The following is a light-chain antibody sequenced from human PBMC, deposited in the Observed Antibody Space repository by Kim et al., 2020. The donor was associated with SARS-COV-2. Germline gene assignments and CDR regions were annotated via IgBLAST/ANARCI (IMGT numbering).Light chain of an antibody. CDR1: SNNVGNQG. CDR2: RNN. CDR3: SAWDSSLSALV. V-gene: IGLV10-54*01. J-gene: IGLJ3*02. Sequence: PTTTLTRTGNSNNVGNQGAAWLQQHQGHPPKLLSYRNNNRPSGISERLSASRSGNTASLTITGLQPEDEADYYCSAWDSSLSALVFGGGTQLTVL.